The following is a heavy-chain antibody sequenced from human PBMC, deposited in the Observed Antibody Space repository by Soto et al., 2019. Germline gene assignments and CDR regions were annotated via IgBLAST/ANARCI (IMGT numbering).Heavy chain of an antibody. CDR2: IIPISGRT. CDR3: ATMGTQVRWLEFADY. D-gene: IGHD5-12*01. J-gene: IGHJ4*02. CDR1: GGTFSSLG. V-gene: IGHV1-69*01. Sequence: QVQLVQSGAEVKRPGSSVKVSCEASGGTFSSLGFNWVRQAPGQGLEWMGGIIPISGRTTFAPKFLGRVTITADESTRTTYRELTALTSDDTAIYYCATMGTQVRWLEFADYWGQGTLVTVSS.